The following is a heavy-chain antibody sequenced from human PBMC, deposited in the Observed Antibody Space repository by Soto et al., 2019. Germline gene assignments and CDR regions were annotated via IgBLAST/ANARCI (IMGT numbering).Heavy chain of an antibody. CDR1: GHSFTSYG. CDR3: AIHYSRSSRWYDP. CDR2: ISAYNGNT. V-gene: IGHV1-18*01. J-gene: IGHJ5*02. Sequence: QVQLVQSGAEVKKPGASVKVSCKVSGHSFTSYGISWVRQAPGQGLEWMGWISAYNGNTNYAQNLQGRVTMTIDTSTYTAYMELRSLRSDDTAVYYCAIHYSRSSRWYDPWGQGTLVTVSS. D-gene: IGHD6-6*01.